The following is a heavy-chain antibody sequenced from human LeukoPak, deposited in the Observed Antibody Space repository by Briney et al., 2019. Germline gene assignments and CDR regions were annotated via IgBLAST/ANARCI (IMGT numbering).Heavy chain of an antibody. Sequence: PSETLSLTCTVSGYSISRGYYWGWIRQPPGRGLEWIGSVYPSGNSYYSPSLQSRVTISVDISKNQFSLKLTSVTAADPAVYYRARVHRDMIILPTGVGLEGFDPWGPGSLVAVSS. CDR2: VYPSGNS. V-gene: IGHV4-38-2*02. D-gene: IGHD3/OR15-3a*01. J-gene: IGHJ5*02. CDR1: GYSISRGYY. CDR3: ARVHRDMIILPTGVGLEGFDP.